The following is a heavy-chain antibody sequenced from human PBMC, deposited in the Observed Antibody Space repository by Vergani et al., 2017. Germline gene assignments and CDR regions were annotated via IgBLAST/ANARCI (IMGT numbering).Heavy chain of an antibody. CDR3: ASRGYSSGWAIYNGFDP. D-gene: IGHD6-19*01. J-gene: IGHJ5*02. V-gene: IGHV4-39*01. CDR2: IYYSGST. Sequence: QLQLQESGPGLVKPSETLSLTCTVSGGSLSSSSYYWGWIRQPPGKGLEWIGSIYYSGSTYYNPSLKSRVTISVDTSKNQFSLKLSSVTAADTAVYYCASRGYSSGWAIYNGFDPWGQGTLVTVSS. CDR1: GGSLSSSSYY.